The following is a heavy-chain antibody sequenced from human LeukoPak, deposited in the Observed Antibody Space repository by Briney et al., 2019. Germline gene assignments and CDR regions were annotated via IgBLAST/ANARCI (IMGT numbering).Heavy chain of an antibody. J-gene: IGHJ6*03. V-gene: IGHV5-51*01. CDR1: GYSFTSYW. D-gene: IGHD1-1*01. CDR3: ARLGTGTTLSLADYYMDV. CDR2: IYPGDSDT. Sequence: GESLKISCKGSGYSFTSYWIGWVRQMPGKGLEWMGNIYPGDSDTRYSPSFQGQVTISADKSISNAYLQWSSLKASDTAMYYCARLGTGTTLSLADYYMDVWGKGTTVTVSS.